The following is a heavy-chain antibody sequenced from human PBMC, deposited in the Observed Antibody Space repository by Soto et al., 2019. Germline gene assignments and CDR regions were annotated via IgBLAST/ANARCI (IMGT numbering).Heavy chain of an antibody. Sequence: SVKVSCNASGGTFSSYPISWLRQAPGQGLEWMGGIIPIFGTANYAQKFQGRVTITADESTSTAYMELSSLRSEDTAVYYCARALITYYYDSSGYRPRTYFDYWGQGTLVTVSS. CDR2: IIPIFGTA. J-gene: IGHJ4*02. CDR1: GGTFSSYP. D-gene: IGHD3-22*01. CDR3: ARALITYYYDSSGYRPRTYFDY. V-gene: IGHV1-69*13.